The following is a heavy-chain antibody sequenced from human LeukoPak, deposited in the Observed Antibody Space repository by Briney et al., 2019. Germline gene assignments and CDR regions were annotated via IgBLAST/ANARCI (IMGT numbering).Heavy chain of an antibody. V-gene: IGHV1-2*02. J-gene: IGHJ4*02. CDR2: INPNSGGT. CDR3: AAQGTGYSSSWVDY. Sequence: ASVKVSSKASGYTFTGYCMHWVRQAPGQGLEWMGWINPNSGGTNYAQKFQGRVTMTRDTSISTAYMELSRLRSDDTAVYYCAAQGTGYSSSWVDYWGQGTLVTVSS. D-gene: IGHD6-13*01. CDR1: GYTFTGYC.